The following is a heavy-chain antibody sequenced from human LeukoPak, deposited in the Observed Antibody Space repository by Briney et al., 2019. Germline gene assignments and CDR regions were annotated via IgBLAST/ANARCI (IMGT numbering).Heavy chain of an antibody. CDR2: IKGDGSKK. CDR1: GFIFSRDW. V-gene: IGHV3-7*03. Sequence: PGGSLRLSCATSGFIFSRDWMTWVRQAPGKGPEWVANIKGDGSKKNLVDSVKGRFTISRDNAKNSLYLEMSSLRAEDTAVYFCARDGGSFSYNMDVWGQGTTVTVSS. J-gene: IGHJ6*02. D-gene: IGHD1-26*01. CDR3: ARDGGSFSYNMDV.